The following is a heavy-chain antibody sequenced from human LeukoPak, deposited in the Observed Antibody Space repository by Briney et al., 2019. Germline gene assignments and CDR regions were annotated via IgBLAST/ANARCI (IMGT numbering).Heavy chain of an antibody. CDR3: ARGLYDSSGYPPTYFQH. V-gene: IGHV3-43D*03. J-gene: IGHJ1*01. D-gene: IGHD3-22*01. CDR2: ISWAGGNT. CDR1: GLSFDDYG. Sequence: PGGSLRLSCAASGLSFDDYGMHWVRHAPGKGLEWVSLISWAGGNTYYADSVKGRFTISRDNAKNSLYLQMNSLRAEDTAVYYCARGLYDSSGYPPTYFQHWGQGTLVTVSS.